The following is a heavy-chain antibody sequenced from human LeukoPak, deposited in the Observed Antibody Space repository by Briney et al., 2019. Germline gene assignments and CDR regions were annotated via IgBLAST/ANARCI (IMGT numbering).Heavy chain of an antibody. D-gene: IGHD1-1*01. CDR1: GGSINNYY. V-gene: IGHV4-59*01. J-gene: IGHJ4*02. Sequence: PSETLSLTCTVSGGSINNYYWTWIRQPPGKGLEWIGYIYYTGSTNYNSSLKSRVTISVDTSNNHFSLKLSSVTAADTAVYYCARLAPGTSFDYWGQGTLVTVSS. CDR3: ARLAPGTSFDY. CDR2: IYYTGST.